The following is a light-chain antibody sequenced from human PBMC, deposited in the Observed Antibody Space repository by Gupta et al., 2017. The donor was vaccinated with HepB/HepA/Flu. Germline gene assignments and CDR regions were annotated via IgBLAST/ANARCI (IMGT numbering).Light chain of an antibody. Sequence: DIQMPQSPSSLSASVGDRVTITCRASQSISSYLNWYQQKPGKAPKLLIYAASSLQSGVPSRFSGSGSGTDFTLTISSLQPEDFATYYCQQSYRTPRTFGQGTEVEIK. CDR2: AAS. J-gene: IGKJ1*01. CDR3: QQSYRTPRT. V-gene: IGKV1-39*01. CDR1: QSISSY.